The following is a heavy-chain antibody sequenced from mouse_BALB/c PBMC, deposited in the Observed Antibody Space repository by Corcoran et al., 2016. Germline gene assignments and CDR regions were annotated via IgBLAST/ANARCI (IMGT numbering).Heavy chain of an antibody. V-gene: IGHV1-26*01. CDR3: ARDYDYNFDY. J-gene: IGHJ2*01. CDR2: INPNNGGT. Sequence: EVQLQQSGPELVKPGASVKMSFKASGYTFTDYYMTWLKQSHGKSLEWIGDINPNNGGTSYNQKFKGKATLTVDKSSSTAYMQLNSLTSEDSAVYYCARDYDYNFDYWGQGTTLTVSS. D-gene: IGHD2-4*01. CDR1: GYTFTDYY.